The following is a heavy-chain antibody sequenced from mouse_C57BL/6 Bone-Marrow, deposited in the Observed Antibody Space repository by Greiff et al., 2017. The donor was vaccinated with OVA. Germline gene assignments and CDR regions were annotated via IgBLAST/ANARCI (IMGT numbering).Heavy chain of an antibody. CDR2: IDPENGDT. V-gene: IGHV14-4*01. Sequence: VQLQQSGAELVRPGASVKLSCTASGFNIKDDYMHWVKQRPEQGLEWIGWIDPENGDTEYASKFQGKATITADTSSNTAYLQLSSRTSEDTAVYYCTTRRYYDYPWFAYWGQGTLVTVSA. CDR3: TTRRYYDYPWFAY. D-gene: IGHD2-4*01. J-gene: IGHJ3*01. CDR1: GFNIKDDY.